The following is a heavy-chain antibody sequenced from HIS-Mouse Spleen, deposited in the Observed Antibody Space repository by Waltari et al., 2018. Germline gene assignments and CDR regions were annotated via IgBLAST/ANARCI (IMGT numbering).Heavy chain of an antibody. CDR3: ATPGDSDAFDI. CDR2: FDPEDGET. Sequence: QVQLVQSGAEVKKPGASVKVSCKVAGYILPELPMPRGRQAPGKGLEWMGGFDPEDGETIYAQKFQGRVTMTEDTSTDTAYMELSSLRSEDTAVYYCATPGDSDAFDIWGQGTMVTVSS. J-gene: IGHJ3*02. D-gene: IGHD3-10*01. V-gene: IGHV1-24*01. CDR1: GYILPELP.